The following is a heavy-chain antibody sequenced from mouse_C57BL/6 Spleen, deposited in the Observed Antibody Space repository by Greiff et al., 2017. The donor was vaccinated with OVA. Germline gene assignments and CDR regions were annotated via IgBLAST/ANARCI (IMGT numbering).Heavy chain of an antibody. Sequence: QVQLQQPGAELVRPGSSVKLSCKASGYTFTSYWMDWVKQRPGQGLEWIGNIYPSDSETHYNQKFKDKATLTVDKSSSTAYMQLSSLTSEDSAVYYCARGYYGSSYVAWFAYWGQGTLVTVSA. CDR3: ARGYYGSSYVAWFAY. V-gene: IGHV1-61*01. D-gene: IGHD1-1*01. J-gene: IGHJ3*01. CDR2: IYPSDSET. CDR1: GYTFTSYW.